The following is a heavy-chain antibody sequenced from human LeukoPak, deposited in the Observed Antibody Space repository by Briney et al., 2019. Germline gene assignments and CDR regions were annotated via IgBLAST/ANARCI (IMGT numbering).Heavy chain of an antibody. Sequence: GGSLRLSCAASGFTFSSYSMNWVRQAPGKGLEWVSSISSSSRYIYYADSVKGRFTISRDNAKNSLNLQMNSLRAEDTAVYYCARDMINGDYCSGGRCVLYYMDVWGRGTTVTVSS. J-gene: IGHJ6*03. CDR3: ARDMINGDYCSGGRCVLYYMDV. V-gene: IGHV3-21*01. D-gene: IGHD2-15*01. CDR2: ISSSSRYI. CDR1: GFTFSSYS.